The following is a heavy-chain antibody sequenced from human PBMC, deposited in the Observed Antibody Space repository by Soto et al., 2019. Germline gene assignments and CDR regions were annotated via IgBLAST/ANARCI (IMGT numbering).Heavy chain of an antibody. CDR1: GFTFSSYW. V-gene: IGHV3-74*01. CDR2: INSDGSST. Sequence: GGSLRLSCAASGFTFSSYWMHWVRQAPGKGLVWVSRINSDGSSTSYADSVKGRFTISRDNAKNTLYLQMNSLRAEDTAVYYCARDRGQQLVAEPPNAFDIWGQGTMVTVSS. D-gene: IGHD6-13*01. CDR3: ARDRGQQLVAEPPNAFDI. J-gene: IGHJ3*02.